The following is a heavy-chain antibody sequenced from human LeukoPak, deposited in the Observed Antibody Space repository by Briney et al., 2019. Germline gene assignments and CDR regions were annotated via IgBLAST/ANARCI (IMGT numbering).Heavy chain of an antibody. CDR2: IYHSGST. CDR3: ARPYDSSGYLGYFDY. V-gene: IGHV4-4*02. Sequence: SGTLSLTCAVSGGSISSSNWWSWVRQPPGKGLEWIGEIYHSGSTNYNPSLKSRVTISVDTSKNQFSLKLSSVTAADTAVYYCARPYDSSGYLGYFDYWGQGTLVTVSS. J-gene: IGHJ4*02. CDR1: GGSISSSNW. D-gene: IGHD3-22*01.